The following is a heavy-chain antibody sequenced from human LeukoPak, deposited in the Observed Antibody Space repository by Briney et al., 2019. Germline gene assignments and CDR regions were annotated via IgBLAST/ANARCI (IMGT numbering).Heavy chain of an antibody. Sequence: PGGSLRLSCAASGFTFSDYWMNWVRQAPGKGLEWVANIRQDGSEKYYVDSVKGRFTISRDNPKNSLYLQMNSLRAEDTAVYYCVQSTDLWGQGTLVTVSS. J-gene: IGHJ5*02. CDR3: VQSTDL. D-gene: IGHD6-19*01. CDR1: GFTFSDYW. CDR2: IRQDGSEK. V-gene: IGHV3-7*02.